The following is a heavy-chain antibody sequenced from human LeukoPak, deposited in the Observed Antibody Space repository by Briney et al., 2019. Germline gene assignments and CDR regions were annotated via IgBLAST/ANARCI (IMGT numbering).Heavy chain of an antibody. CDR3: ARGRYFDVDY. D-gene: IGHD3-9*01. J-gene: IGHJ4*02. CDR1: GGSFSGYY. CDR2: INHSGST. Sequence: SETLSLTCAVYGGSFSGYYWSWIRQPPGKGLEWIGEINHSGSTNYNPSLKSRVTISVDTSKNQCSLKLSAVTAADTAVYYCARGRYFDVDYWGQGTLVTVSS. V-gene: IGHV4-34*01.